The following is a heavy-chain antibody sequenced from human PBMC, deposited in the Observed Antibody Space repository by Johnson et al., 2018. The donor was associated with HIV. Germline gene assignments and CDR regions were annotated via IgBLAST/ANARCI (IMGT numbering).Heavy chain of an antibody. Sequence: VQLVESGGGVVRPGGSLRLSCAASGFTFDDYGMSWVRQAPGKGLEWVSGISGSGGSTYYADSVKGRFTISRDNSKNTLSLQMNSPRVDDTAIYYCARVRAGRENAFDIWGQGTMVTVSS. J-gene: IGHJ3*02. V-gene: IGHV3-20*04. CDR3: ARVRAGRENAFDI. CDR1: GFTFDDYG. D-gene: IGHD1-26*01. CDR2: ISGSGGST.